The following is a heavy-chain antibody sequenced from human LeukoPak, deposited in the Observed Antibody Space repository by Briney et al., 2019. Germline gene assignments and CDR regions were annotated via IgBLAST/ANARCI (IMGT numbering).Heavy chain of an antibody. J-gene: IGHJ3*02. D-gene: IGHD6-19*01. V-gene: IGHV4-34*01. Sequence: SETLSLTCAVYGGSFSGYYWSWIRQPPGKGLEWIGEINHSGSTNYNPSLKSRVTISVDTSKNQFSLKLTSVTAADTAVYYCARPKSAVAGSDDAFDIWGQGTMVTVSS. CDR1: GGSFSGYY. CDR2: INHSGST. CDR3: ARPKSAVAGSDDAFDI.